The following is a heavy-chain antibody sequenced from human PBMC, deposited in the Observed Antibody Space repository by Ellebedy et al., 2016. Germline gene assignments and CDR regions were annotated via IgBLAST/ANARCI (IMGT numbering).Heavy chain of an antibody. CDR3: ARGEDFGDY. Sequence: SETLSLTCTVSGGSISDYYWNWIQQPPGKGLEWIGYIYYSGHTNYNPSLKSRVTMSVDTSKNQFSLKLSAVTAADTAVYYCARGEDFGDYWGQGTLVTVSS. D-gene: IGHD3-10*01. V-gene: IGHV4-59*01. CDR1: GGSISDYY. J-gene: IGHJ4*02. CDR2: IYYSGHT.